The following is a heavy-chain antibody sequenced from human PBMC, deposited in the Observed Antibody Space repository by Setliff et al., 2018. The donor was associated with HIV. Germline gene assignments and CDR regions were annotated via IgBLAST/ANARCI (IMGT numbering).Heavy chain of an antibody. Sequence: SVKVSCKGFGGTSGTYSLSWVRQAPGQGLEWMGGIIPIFGKTNYAQKFQGRVTITADKSTTTAFMDLSGLRSEDTAVYYCAENRSPSIFSAPTNAFDIWGQGTMVTVSS. D-gene: IGHD3-9*01. J-gene: IGHJ3*02. V-gene: IGHV1-69*06. CDR2: IIPIFGKT. CDR1: GGTSGTYS. CDR3: AENRSPSIFSAPTNAFDI.